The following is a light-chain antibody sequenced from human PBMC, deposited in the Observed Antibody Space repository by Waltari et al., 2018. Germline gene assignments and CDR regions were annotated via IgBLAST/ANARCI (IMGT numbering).Light chain of an antibody. CDR3: QHYVRLPVT. V-gene: IGKV3-20*01. Sequence: IVLPQSPGTLSFSPGERATLSCRASQSISSFLVWYQQKPGQAPRLLIYGASTRATGIPDRFSGSGSGTDFSLTISRLEPEDFAVYYCQHYVRLPVTFGQGTKVEIK. CDR2: GAS. J-gene: IGKJ1*01. CDR1: QSISSF.